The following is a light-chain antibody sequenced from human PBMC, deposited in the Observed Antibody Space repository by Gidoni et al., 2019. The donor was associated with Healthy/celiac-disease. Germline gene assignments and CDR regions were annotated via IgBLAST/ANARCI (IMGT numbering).Light chain of an antibody. V-gene: IGKV1-39*01. CDR2: AAS. J-gene: IGKJ5*01. CDR1: QSISSY. Sequence: DIQMTQSPSSLSASVGDRVTITCRASQSISSYLNWYQQKPGKAPKLLIYAASSLHSGVPSRFSGSGSGTDFTLTISSLQPEDFATYYCQQSYSTLLTFGPGTRLEIK. CDR3: QQSYSTLLT.